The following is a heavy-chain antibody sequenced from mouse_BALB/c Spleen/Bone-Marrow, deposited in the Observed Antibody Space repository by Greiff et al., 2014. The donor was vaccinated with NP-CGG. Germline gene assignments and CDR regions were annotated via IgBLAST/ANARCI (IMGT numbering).Heavy chain of an antibody. CDR2: ISSGGSYT. D-gene: IGHD1-1*01. CDR3: ASTITTVVAEDAMDY. J-gene: IGHJ4*01. CDR1: GFTFSSYG. V-gene: IGHV5-6*01. Sequence: EVQVVESGGDLVKPGGSLKLSCAASGFTFSSYGMSWVRQTPDKRLEWVATISSGGSYTYYPDSVKGQFTISRDNAKNTLYLQMSSLKSEDTAMYYCASTITTVVAEDAMDYWGQGTSVTVSS.